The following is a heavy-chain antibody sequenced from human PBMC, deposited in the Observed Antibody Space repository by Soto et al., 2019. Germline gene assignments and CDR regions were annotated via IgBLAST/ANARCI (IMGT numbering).Heavy chain of an antibody. Sequence: KVSCKASGYTFTSYDINWVRQATGQGLEWMGWMNPNSGNTGYAQKFQGRVTMTRDTSISTAYMELSSLRSEDTAVYYCARGRGYYDSSGYSPQGDYWGQGTLVTVSS. CDR3: ARGRGYYDSSGYSPQGDY. CDR2: MNPNSGNT. D-gene: IGHD3-22*01. V-gene: IGHV1-8*01. CDR1: GYTFTSYD. J-gene: IGHJ4*02.